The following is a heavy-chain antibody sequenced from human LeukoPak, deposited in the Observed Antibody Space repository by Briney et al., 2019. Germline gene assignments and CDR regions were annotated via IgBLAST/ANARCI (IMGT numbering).Heavy chain of an antibody. Sequence: GGSLRLSCAASGFTFSSYSMNWVRQAPGKGLEWVSSISSSSSYIYYADSVKGRFTISRDNAKNSLYLQMNSLRAEDTAVYYCARGIAAAGFAFDYWGQGTLVTVSS. J-gene: IGHJ4*02. CDR2: ISSSSSYI. CDR3: ARGIAAAGFAFDY. CDR1: GFTFSSYS. D-gene: IGHD6-13*01. V-gene: IGHV3-21*01.